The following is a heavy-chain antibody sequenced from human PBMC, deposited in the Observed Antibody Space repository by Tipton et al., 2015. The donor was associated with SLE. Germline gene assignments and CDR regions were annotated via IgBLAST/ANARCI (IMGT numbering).Heavy chain of an antibody. Sequence: LRLSCTVSGGSISSYYWSWIRQPAGKRLEWIGRIYTSGSTNYNPSLKSRVTMSVDTSKNQFPLKLSSVTAADTAVYYCARGLGSGWYDEYFQHWGQGTLVTVSS. CDR2: IYTSGST. D-gene: IGHD6-19*01. CDR1: GGSISSYY. CDR3: ARGLGSGWYDEYFQH. J-gene: IGHJ1*01. V-gene: IGHV4-4*07.